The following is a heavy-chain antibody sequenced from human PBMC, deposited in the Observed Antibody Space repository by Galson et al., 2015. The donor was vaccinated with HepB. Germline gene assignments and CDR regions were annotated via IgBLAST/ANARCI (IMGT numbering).Heavy chain of an antibody. Sequence: SLRLSCAGSGFPLNTYAMTWVRQAPGKGLEWVASITQDGSEKFYVDSVKGRYTISRDNAKNSLYLQMNSLRAEDTAVYYCSNEIYWGRGTLVTVAS. V-gene: IGHV3-7*01. J-gene: IGHJ2*01. CDR1: GFPLNTYA. CDR2: ITQDGSEK. CDR3: SNEIY.